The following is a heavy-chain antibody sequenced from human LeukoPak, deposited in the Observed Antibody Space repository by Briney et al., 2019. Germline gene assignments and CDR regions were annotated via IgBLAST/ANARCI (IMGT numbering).Heavy chain of an antibody. V-gene: IGHV1-69*04. Sequence: WASVKVSCKASGGTFTNYAINWVRQAPGQGLEWMGRIIPILDVTNYAQKFQGRVTITADQSTSTAYMELSSLSSEDTAVYYCARGGGVDILTGFQYWGQGTLVTVSS. J-gene: IGHJ4*02. CDR1: GGTFTNYA. CDR2: IIPILDVT. CDR3: ARGGGVDILTGFQY. D-gene: IGHD3-9*01.